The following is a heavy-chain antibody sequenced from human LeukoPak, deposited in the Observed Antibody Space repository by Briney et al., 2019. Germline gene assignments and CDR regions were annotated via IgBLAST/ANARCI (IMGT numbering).Heavy chain of an antibody. D-gene: IGHD1-26*01. V-gene: IGHV1-2*02. CDR2: INPNSGGT. CDR1: GYTFTGYD. CDR3: ARARRSGSYLFDY. J-gene: IGHJ4*01. Sequence: GASVKLSCKASGYTFTGYDMHWVRQAPGQGLEWMGSINPNSGGTNYAQKVQGRVTMTRDTSISTAYMELSRLRADDTAVYYCARARRSGSYLFDYWGHRTLVPVST.